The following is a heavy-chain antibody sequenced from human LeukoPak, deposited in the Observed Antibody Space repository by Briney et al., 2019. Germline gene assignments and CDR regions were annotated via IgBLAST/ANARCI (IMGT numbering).Heavy chain of an antibody. D-gene: IGHD5-24*01. CDR3: ARLREWLQTWGTFDI. J-gene: IGHJ3*02. V-gene: IGHV3-53*01. Sequence: GGSLRLSCAASGFTVSSNYMSWVRQAPGKGLEWVSVIYSGGSTYYADSVKGRFTISRDNSKNTLYLQMNSLRAGDTAVYYCARLREWLQTWGTFDIWGQGTMVTVSS. CDR2: IYSGGST. CDR1: GFTVSSNY.